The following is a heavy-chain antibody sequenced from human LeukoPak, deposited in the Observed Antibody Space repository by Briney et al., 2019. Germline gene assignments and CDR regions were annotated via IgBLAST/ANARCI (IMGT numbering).Heavy chain of an antibody. CDR1: GFTFSDYG. Sequence: PGGSLRLSCAASGFTFSDYGIHWVRQAPGKGLEWVAVIWSDGSNKYYADSVKGRFTISRDNSKKTLYLQMNSLRAEDTAVYYCARGGGSGSYYKRELDYWGQGTLVTVSS. CDR3: ARGGGSGSYYKRELDY. CDR2: IWSDGSNK. V-gene: IGHV3-33*01. J-gene: IGHJ4*02. D-gene: IGHD3-10*01.